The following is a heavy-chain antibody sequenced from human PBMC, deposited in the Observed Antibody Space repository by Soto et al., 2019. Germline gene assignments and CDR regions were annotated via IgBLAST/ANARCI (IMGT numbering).Heavy chain of an antibody. J-gene: IGHJ4*02. V-gene: IGHV4-39*01. CDR1: GGSVSSSSYY. CDR2: IYYTGST. D-gene: IGHD1-26*01. Sequence: QLQLQESGPGLVKPSETLFLTCTVSGGSVSSSSYYWGWIRQPPGKGLEWIGTIYYTGSTSYSPSLKSRITISVDTPKPQFSLNLKSVTAADTAVYYCAGRRAGDYYFDYWGQGTLVTVSS. CDR3: AGRRAGDYYFDY.